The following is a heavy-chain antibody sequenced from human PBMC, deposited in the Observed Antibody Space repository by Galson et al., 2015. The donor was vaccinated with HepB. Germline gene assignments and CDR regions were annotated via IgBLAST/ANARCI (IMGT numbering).Heavy chain of an antibody. J-gene: IGHJ4*02. CDR3: ARGKYDSGTDYYFDY. CDR1: GFGFSSYS. V-gene: IGHV3-21*01. D-gene: IGHD3-22*01. CDR2: ISSSSIYI. Sequence: SLRLSCAASGFGFSSYSMNWVRQAPGKGLEWVSAISSSSIYIYQADSVKGRFTTSRDNAKNSLYLQMNSLRAEDTAVYYCARGKYDSGTDYYFDYWGQGTPVTVSS.